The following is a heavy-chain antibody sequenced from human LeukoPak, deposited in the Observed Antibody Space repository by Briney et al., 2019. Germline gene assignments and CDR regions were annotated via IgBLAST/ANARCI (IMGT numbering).Heavy chain of an antibody. Sequence: PGGSLRLSCAASGFTFSDYYMSWIRQAPGKGLEWVSYISSSGSFIYYADSVKGRFTISRDNAKNSLYLHMNSLRAEDTALYYCAREPYYDSSAYSPDYWGQGTLVTVSS. CDR2: ISSSGSFI. V-gene: IGHV3-11*04. CDR1: GFTFSDYY. CDR3: AREPYYDSSAYSPDY. J-gene: IGHJ4*02. D-gene: IGHD3-22*01.